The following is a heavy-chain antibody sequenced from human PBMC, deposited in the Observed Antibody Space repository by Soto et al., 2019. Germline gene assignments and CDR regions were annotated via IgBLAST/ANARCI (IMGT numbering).Heavy chain of an antibody. CDR3: ARVGVYSGYDPTIDY. CDR2: IYYGGST. Sequence: SETLSLTCTVSGGSISSGDYYWSWIRQPPGKGLEWIGYIYYGGSTYYNPSLKSRVTISVDTSKNQFSLRLSSVTAADTAVYYCARVGVYSGYDPTIDYWGQGTLVTVSS. CDR1: GGSISSGDYY. J-gene: IGHJ4*02. D-gene: IGHD5-12*01. V-gene: IGHV4-30-4*01.